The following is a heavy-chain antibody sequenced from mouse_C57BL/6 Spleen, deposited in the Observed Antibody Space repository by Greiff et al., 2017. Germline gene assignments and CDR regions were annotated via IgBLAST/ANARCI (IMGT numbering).Heavy chain of an antibody. CDR3: AKNWDGPAWFAY. CDR2: INPNYGTT. J-gene: IGHJ3*01. CDR1: GYSFTDYN. V-gene: IGHV1-39*01. D-gene: IGHD4-1*01. Sequence: EVKLMESGPELVKPGASVKISCKASGYSFTDYNMNWVKQSNGKSLEWIGVINPNYGTTSYNQKFKGKATLTVDQSSSTAYMQLNSLTSEDSAVYYCAKNWDGPAWFAYWGQGTLVTVSA.